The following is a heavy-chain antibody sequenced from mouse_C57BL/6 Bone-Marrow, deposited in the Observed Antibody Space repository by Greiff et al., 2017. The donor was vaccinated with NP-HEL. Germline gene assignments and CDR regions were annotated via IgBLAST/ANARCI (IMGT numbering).Heavy chain of an antibody. J-gene: IGHJ4*01. CDR2: ISDGGSYT. Sequence: EVQLMESGGGLVKPGGSLKLSCAASGFTFSSYAMSWVRQTPEKRLEWVATISDGGSYTYYPDTVKGRFTISRDNAKNNLYLQMSHLKSEDTAMYYCARTYYSNFLYYAMDYWGQGTSVTVSS. CDR1: GFTFSSYA. V-gene: IGHV5-4*01. CDR3: ARTYYSNFLYYAMDY. D-gene: IGHD2-5*01.